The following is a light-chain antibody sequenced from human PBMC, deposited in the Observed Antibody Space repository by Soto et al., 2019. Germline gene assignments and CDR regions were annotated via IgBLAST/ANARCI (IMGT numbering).Light chain of an antibody. CDR1: SSNIGSNS. CDR3: AAWDDSLNVVA. CDR2: NHN. Sequence: QSVLTQPPSASGTPGQRVTISCSGASSNIGSNSVNWYQQLPGTAPKLLIYNHNQRPSEVPDRFSGSKSGTSASLAISGLQSEDEADYYSAAWDDSLNVVAFGGGTKLTVL. V-gene: IGLV1-44*01. J-gene: IGLJ2*01.